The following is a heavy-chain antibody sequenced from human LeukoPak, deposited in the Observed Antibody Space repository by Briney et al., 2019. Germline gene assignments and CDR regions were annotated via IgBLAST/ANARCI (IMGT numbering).Heavy chain of an antibody. V-gene: IGHV4-34*01. CDR2: INHSGST. CDR3: ARGPRRALGVLRYSDWPAPIDY. Sequence: SETLSLTCAVYGGSFSGYYWSWIRQPPGKGLEWIGEINHSGSTNYNPSLKSRVTISVDTSKNQFSLKLSSVTAADTAVYYCARGPRRALGVLRYSDWPAPIDYWGQGTLVTVSS. D-gene: IGHD3-9*01. J-gene: IGHJ4*02. CDR1: GGSFSGYY.